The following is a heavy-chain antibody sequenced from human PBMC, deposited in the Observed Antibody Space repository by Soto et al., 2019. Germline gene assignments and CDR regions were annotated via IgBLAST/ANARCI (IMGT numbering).Heavy chain of an antibody. CDR1: GGSISSTSYY. D-gene: IGHD6-19*01. CDR2: FYYSGST. CDR3: ARQVVDGTVAGTGSFDY. Sequence: SETLSLTCTVSGGSISSTSYYWVWIRQPPGKGLEWIGSFYYSGSTYYNPSLKSRVTISVDTSENQFSLKLSSVTATDTAVYYCARQVVDGTVAGTGSFDYWGQGTLVTVSS. J-gene: IGHJ4*02. V-gene: IGHV4-39*01.